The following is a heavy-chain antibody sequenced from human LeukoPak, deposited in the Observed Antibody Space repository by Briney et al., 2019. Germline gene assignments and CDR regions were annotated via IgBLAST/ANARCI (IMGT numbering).Heavy chain of an antibody. V-gene: IGHV4-59*01. J-gene: IGHJ4*02. D-gene: IGHD3-10*01. Sequence: SETLSLACTVSGGSISSYYWSWIRQPPGKGLEWIGYIYYSGSTNYNPSLKSRVTISVDTSKNQFSLKLSSVTAADTAVYYCARVRYCGSGSRLLIYFDYWGQGTLVTVSS. CDR2: IYYSGST. CDR1: GGSISSYY. CDR3: ARVRYCGSGSRLLIYFDY.